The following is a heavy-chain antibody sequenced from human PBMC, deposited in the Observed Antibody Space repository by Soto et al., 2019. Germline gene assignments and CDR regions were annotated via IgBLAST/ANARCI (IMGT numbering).Heavy chain of an antibody. CDR3: ATWHLREHAYDI. J-gene: IGHJ3*02. CDR2: LYDLDGT. D-gene: IGHD3-10*01. V-gene: IGHV3-53*01. CDR1: GFTVSGKKC. Sequence: GGSLRLSCAAFGFTVSGKKCVAWVRQAPGKGLEWVSALYDLDGTYYADSVKGRFTTSSDSSRTTVYLQMDDLRPDDTAVYSCATWHLREHAYDIWGQGTTVTVSS.